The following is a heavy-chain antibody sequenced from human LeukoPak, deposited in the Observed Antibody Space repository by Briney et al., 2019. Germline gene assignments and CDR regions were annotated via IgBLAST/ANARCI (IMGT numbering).Heavy chain of an antibody. V-gene: IGHV4-34*01. Sequence: SETLSLTCAVSGGSFSGNSWSWIRQSPGKGLEWIGEISFSGGVTYNPSLKSRVTISVDTSKNQFSLKLSSVTAADTAVYYCARGKTGYSSSRGTLDYWGQGTLVTVSS. CDR1: GGSFSGNS. D-gene: IGHD6-13*01. J-gene: IGHJ4*02. CDR3: ARGKTGYSSSRGTLDY. CDR2: ISFSGGV.